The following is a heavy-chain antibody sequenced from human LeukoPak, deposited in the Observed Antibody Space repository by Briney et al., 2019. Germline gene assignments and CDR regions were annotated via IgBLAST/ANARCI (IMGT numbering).Heavy chain of an antibody. CDR2: IYPRDGST. J-gene: IGHJ4*02. CDR3: ARERRGNDY. D-gene: IGHD3-10*01. Sequence: ASVKVSCKASGYTFTSNYIHWVRQAPGQGLEWMGMIYPRDGSTSYAQKFQGRVTVTRDTSTSTVHMELSGLRSEDTAVYYCARERRGNDYWGQGTLVTVSS. V-gene: IGHV1-46*01. CDR1: GYTFTSNY.